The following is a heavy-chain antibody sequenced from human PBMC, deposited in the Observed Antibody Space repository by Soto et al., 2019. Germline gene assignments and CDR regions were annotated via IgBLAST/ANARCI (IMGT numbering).Heavy chain of an antibody. J-gene: IGHJ6*02. Sequence: GGSLRLSCAASGFTFSSYGMHWVRQAPGKGLEWVAVISYDGSNKYYADSVKGRFTISRDNSKNTLYLQMNSLRAEDTAVYYCAKDHWDYVWGACPDVWGQGTTVTVSS. V-gene: IGHV3-30*18. CDR3: AKDHWDYVWGACPDV. D-gene: IGHD3-16*01. CDR1: GFTFSSYG. CDR2: ISYDGSNK.